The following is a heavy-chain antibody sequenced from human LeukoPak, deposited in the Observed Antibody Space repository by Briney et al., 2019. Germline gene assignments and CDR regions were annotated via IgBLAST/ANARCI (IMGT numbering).Heavy chain of an antibody. Sequence: QPGGSLRLSCAASGFSFSSYEMDWVRQAPGKGLEWLSYISSSGTIMIYADSVKGRFTISRDNAKNSLYLQINNLRAEDTAVYYCAREKHEGVAASGYYFDLWGQGTLVTVSS. CDR2: ISSSGTIM. CDR3: AREKHEGVAASGYYFDL. V-gene: IGHV3-48*03. D-gene: IGHD3-10*01. J-gene: IGHJ4*02. CDR1: GFSFSSYE.